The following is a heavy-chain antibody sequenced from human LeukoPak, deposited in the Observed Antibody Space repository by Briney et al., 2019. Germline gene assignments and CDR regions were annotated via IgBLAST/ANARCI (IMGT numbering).Heavy chain of an antibody. Sequence: PGGSLRLSCAASGSTFSSYAMSWVRQAPGKGLEWVSAISGSGGSTYYADSVKGRFTISRDNSKNTLYLQMNSLRAEDTAVYYCAKAIDYGDYYFDYWGQGTLVTVSS. CDR3: AKAIDYGDYYFDY. J-gene: IGHJ4*02. CDR2: ISGSGGST. V-gene: IGHV3-23*01. CDR1: GSTFSSYA. D-gene: IGHD4-17*01.